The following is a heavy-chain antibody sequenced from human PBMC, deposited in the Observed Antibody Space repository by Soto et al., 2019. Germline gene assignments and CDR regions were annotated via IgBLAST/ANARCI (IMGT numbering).Heavy chain of an antibody. CDR1: GGSISSSSYY. CDR2: IYYSGST. Sequence: QLQLQESGPGLVKPSETLSLTCTVSGGSISSSSYYWGWIRQPPGKGLEWIGSIYYSGSTYYNPSLKSRVTISVDTSKNQFSLKLSSVTAADTAVYYCASWDSSWTDFDYWGQGTLVTVSS. CDR3: ASWDSSWTDFDY. J-gene: IGHJ4*02. D-gene: IGHD6-13*01. V-gene: IGHV4-39*01.